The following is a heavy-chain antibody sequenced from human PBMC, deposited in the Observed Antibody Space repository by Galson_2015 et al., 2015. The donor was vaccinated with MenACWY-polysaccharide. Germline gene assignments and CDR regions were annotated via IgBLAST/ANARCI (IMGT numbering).Heavy chain of an antibody. D-gene: IGHD6-13*01. CDR2: INASCDNT. V-gene: IGHV3-23*01. CDR3: AKGLRGPAAGTDYFDY. Sequence: SVRLSCEASGFTFTSYAINWVRQTPGQGLEWVAGINASCDNTYYADSVKGRFAISRDNPKNNLSLQMNSLRTEDTAVYYCAKGLRGPAAGTDYFDYWGQGTLVTVSS. J-gene: IGHJ4*02. CDR1: GFTFTSYA.